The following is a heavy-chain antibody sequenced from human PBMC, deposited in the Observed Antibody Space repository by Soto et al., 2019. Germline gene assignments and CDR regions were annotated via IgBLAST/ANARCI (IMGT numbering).Heavy chain of an antibody. CDR3: ARDLGYCTNGVCYTDIVY. D-gene: IGHD2-8*01. V-gene: IGHV1-18*01. CDR2: ISAYNGNT. CDR1: GYTFTSYG. J-gene: IGHJ4*02. Sequence: ASAKVSCKASGYTFTSYGISWARQAPGQGLEWMGWISAYNGNTNYAQKLQGRVTMTTDTSTSTAYMELRSLRSDDTAVYYCARDLGYCTNGVCYTDIVYLGQGNVVTVSS.